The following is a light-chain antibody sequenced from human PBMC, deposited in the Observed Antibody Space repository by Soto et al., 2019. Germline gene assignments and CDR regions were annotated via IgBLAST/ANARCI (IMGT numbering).Light chain of an antibody. J-gene: IGKJ2*01. Sequence: EIVLTQSPGTLSLSPGERATLSCRASQSVSSSYLAWYQQKPGQSPRLPIYAASSRATDIPDRFSGSGSGTDFTLTISRLEPEDSAVYSCKQYGTSPHTFGQGTKVDIK. CDR3: KQYGTSPHT. CDR1: QSVSSSY. V-gene: IGKV3-20*01. CDR2: AAS.